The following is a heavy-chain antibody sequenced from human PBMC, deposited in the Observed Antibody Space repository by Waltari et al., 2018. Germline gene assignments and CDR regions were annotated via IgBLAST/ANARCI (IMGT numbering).Heavy chain of an antibody. CDR3: VKRRRSVCGGDCDFDY. V-gene: IGHV3-48*04. D-gene: IGHD2-21*01. J-gene: IGHJ4*02. Sequence: EVQLVESGGGLVQPGGSLRLSCAASGFTFSSYSLNWVRQAPGKGLEWVSYISSSSSTIYYADSVKGRFTISRDNAKNSLYLQMNSLRAEDTAVYYCVKRRRSVCGGDCDFDYWGQGTLVTVSS. CDR2: ISSSSSTI. CDR1: GFTFSSYS.